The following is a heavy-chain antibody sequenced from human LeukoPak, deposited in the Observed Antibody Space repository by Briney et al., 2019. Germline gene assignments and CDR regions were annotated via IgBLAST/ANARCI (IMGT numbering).Heavy chain of an antibody. J-gene: IGHJ4*02. Sequence: SETLSLTCTVSGGSISSGGYYWSWIRQHPGKGLEWIGYISYSGSTYYNPSLKSRVTISVDTSKNQFSLKLSSVTAADTAVYYCARNYYYDSSGYYSVRPYFDYWGQGTLVTVSS. D-gene: IGHD3-22*01. CDR1: GGSISSGGYY. CDR3: ARNYYYDSSGYYSVRPYFDY. CDR2: ISYSGST. V-gene: IGHV4-31*03.